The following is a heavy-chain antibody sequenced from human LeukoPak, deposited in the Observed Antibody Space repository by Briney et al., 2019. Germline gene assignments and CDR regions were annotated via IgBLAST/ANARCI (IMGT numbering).Heavy chain of an antibody. V-gene: IGHV1-18*01. CDR1: GYTFTSYG. CDR2: ISACNGNT. J-gene: IGHJ2*01. Sequence: ASVKVSCKASGYTFTSYGISWVRQAPGQGLEWMGWISACNGNTNYAQKLQGRVTMTTDTSTSTAYMELRSLRSDDTAVYYCARTSYYDFWSGSAIADSYFDLWGRGTLVTVSS. D-gene: IGHD3-3*01. CDR3: ARTSYYDFWSGSAIADSYFDL.